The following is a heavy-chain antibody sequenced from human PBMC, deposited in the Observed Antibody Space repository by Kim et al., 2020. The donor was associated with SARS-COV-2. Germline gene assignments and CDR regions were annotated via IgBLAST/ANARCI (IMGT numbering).Heavy chain of an antibody. CDR1: GGTFSSYA. J-gene: IGHJ6*02. V-gene: IGHV1-69*13. D-gene: IGHD3-3*01. CDR3: ARARFLEWLLYRLDPTEANYYYYYGMDV. CDR2: IIPIFGTA. Sequence: SVKVSCKASGGTFSSYAISWVRRAPGQGLEWMGGIIPIFGTANYAQKFQGRVTITADESTSTAYMELSSLRSEDTAVYYCARARFLEWLLYRLDPTEANYYYYYGMDVWGQGTTVTVSS.